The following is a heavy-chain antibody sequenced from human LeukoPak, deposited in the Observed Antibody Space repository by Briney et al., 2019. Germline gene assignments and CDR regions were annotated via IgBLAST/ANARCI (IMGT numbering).Heavy chain of an antibody. V-gene: IGHV3-15*01. CDR1: GFTFSNAW. Sequence: GGSLRLSCAASGFTFSNAWMSWVRQAPGKGLEWVGRIKSKTDGGTTDHAAPVKGRFTISRDDSKNTLYLQMNSLKTEDTAVYYCTTDHDFWSGYRLFDYWGQGTLVTVSS. D-gene: IGHD3-3*01. CDR2: IKSKTDGGTT. J-gene: IGHJ4*02. CDR3: TTDHDFWSGYRLFDY.